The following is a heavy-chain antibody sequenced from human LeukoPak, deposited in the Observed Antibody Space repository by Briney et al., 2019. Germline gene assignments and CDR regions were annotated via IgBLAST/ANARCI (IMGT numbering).Heavy chain of an antibody. V-gene: IGHV3-21*01. CDR3: AREGLWFGELTPHYYYYMDV. CDR1: GFTFSSYS. J-gene: IGHJ6*03. Sequence: PGGSLRLSCAASGFTFSSYSMNWVCQAPGKGLEWVSSISSSSSYIYYADSVKGRFTISRDNAKNSLYLQMNSLRAEDTAVYYCAREGLWFGELTPHYYYYMDVWAKGPWSPSP. CDR2: ISSSSSYI. D-gene: IGHD3-10*01.